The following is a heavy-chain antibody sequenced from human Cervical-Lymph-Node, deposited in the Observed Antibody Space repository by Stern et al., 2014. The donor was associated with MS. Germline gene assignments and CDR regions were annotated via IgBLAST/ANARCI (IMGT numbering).Heavy chain of an antibody. D-gene: IGHD1-1*01. CDR3: AHLTTATALDY. Sequence: QITLKESGPTLVKPTQTLTLTCTFSGFSLSTSGVGVGWIRQPPGKALEWLALIYWDDDKRYSPSLESRLTITKDTSKNLVFLTMTNMDPVDTATYYCAHLTTATALDYWGQGTLVTVPS. J-gene: IGHJ4*02. CDR1: GFSLSTSGVG. V-gene: IGHV2-5*02. CDR2: IYWDDDK.